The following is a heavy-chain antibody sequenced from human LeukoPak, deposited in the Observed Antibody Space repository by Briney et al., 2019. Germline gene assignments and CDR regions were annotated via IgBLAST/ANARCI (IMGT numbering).Heavy chain of an antibody. J-gene: IGHJ3*02. V-gene: IGHV4-59*08. CDR2: IYYSGST. CDR1: GGSISSYY. CDR3: ARRSPLRRDAFDI. Sequence: NPSETLSLTCTVSGGSISSYYWSWIRQPPGKGLEWIGYIYYSGSTNYNPSLKSRVTISVDTSKNQFSLKLSSVTAADTAVYYCARRSPLRRDAFDIWGQGTMVTVSS.